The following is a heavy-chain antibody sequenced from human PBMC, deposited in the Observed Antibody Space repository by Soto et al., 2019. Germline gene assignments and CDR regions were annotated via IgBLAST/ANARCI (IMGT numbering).Heavy chain of an antibody. CDR2: GGWNGGDI. J-gene: IGHJ6*02. CDR1: GFTLDDYT. Sequence: VQLVESGGGLVQPGGSLRLSCAVSGFTLDDYTMHWVRQAPGKGLEWVSGGGWNGGDIVYADSVKGRFTVSRDNTRNSLYLEVKSQTTEETAIYFCAKERVVVVPVSTSYLHYYGLDVWGQGTTVTVS. D-gene: IGHD2-2*01. CDR3: AKERVVVVPVSTSYLHYYGLDV. V-gene: IGHV3-9*01.